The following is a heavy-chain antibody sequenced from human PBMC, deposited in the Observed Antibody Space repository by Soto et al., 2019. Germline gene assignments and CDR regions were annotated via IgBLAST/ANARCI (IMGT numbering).Heavy chain of an antibody. D-gene: IGHD6-13*01. CDR1: GGTFSSYA. J-gene: IGHJ6*02. CDR2: IIPIFGTA. V-gene: IGHV1-69*13. Sequence: GPSVKVSCKASGGTFSSYAISWVRQAPGQGLEWMGGIIPIFGTANYAQKFQGRVTITADESTSTAYMELSSLRSEDTAVYYCARSSREKYYYYYGMDVWGQGTTVTVSS. CDR3: ARSSREKYYYYYGMDV.